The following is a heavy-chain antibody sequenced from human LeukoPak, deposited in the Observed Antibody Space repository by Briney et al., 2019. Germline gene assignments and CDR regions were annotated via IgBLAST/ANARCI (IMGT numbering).Heavy chain of an antibody. J-gene: IGHJ4*02. Sequence: ASVKVSCKASGYTFTSYYMHWVRQAPGQGLEWMGIINPSGGSTIYAQKFQGRVTMTRDTSTSTVYMELSSLRSDDTTVYYCARGRGGGVLRGFESFDYWGQGTLVTVSS. V-gene: IGHV1-46*01. CDR1: GYTFTSYY. CDR3: ARGRGGGVLRGFESFDY. CDR2: INPSGGST. D-gene: IGHD3-9*01.